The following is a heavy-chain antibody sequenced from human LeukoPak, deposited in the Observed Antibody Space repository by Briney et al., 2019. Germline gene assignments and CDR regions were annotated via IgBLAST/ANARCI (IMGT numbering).Heavy chain of an antibody. Sequence: ASVKVSCKASGYTFTSYGISWVRQAPGQGLEWMGWISAYNGNTNYAQKLQGRVTMTTDTSTSTAYMELRSLRSDDTAVCYCARDRAYYDSSGYSYPFADFRGLDYWGQGTLVTVSS. V-gene: IGHV1-18*01. CDR3: ARDRAYYDSSGYSYPFADFRGLDY. CDR2: ISAYNGNT. J-gene: IGHJ4*02. D-gene: IGHD3-22*01. CDR1: GYTFTSYG.